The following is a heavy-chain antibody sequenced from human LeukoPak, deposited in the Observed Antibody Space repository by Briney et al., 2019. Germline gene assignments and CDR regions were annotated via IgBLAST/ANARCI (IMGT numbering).Heavy chain of an antibody. V-gene: IGHV3-43*01. CDR1: GFTFDDYT. Sequence: PGGSLRLSCAASGFTFDDYTMHWVRQAPGKGLEWVSLISWDGGSTYYADSVKGRFTISRDNSKNTLYLQMNSLRAEDTAVYYCARDSRGQGLWGQGTLVTVSS. CDR2: ISWDGGST. CDR3: ARDSRGQGL. J-gene: IGHJ4*02.